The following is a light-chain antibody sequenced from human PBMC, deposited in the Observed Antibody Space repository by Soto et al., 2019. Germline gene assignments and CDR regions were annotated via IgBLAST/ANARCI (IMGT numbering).Light chain of an antibody. Sequence: DIVMTQSALSLPVTPGEPASISCRSSQSLLHSNGYNYLDWYLQKPGQSPQLLIYLGSNRASGVPDRFSGSGSGTDFTLKISRVEAGDVWVYYCMQVLQTWTFGQGTKVEIK. V-gene: IGKV2-28*01. CDR2: LGS. CDR3: MQVLQTWT. CDR1: QSLLHSNGYNY. J-gene: IGKJ1*01.